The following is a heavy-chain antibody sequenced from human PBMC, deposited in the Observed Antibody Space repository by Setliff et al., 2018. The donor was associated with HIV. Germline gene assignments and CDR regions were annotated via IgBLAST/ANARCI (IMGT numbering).Heavy chain of an antibody. Sequence: SGPTLVNPTQTLTLTCTLSGFSLSTGGMRVSWIRQPPGKALEWLARIDWDDDKFYNTSLKTRLTVSKDTSRNQVVLRMTNMDPLDTATYFSARAGPSSGYQYWGQGTLVTVPQ. CDR2: IDWDDDK. D-gene: IGHD6-19*01. CDR3: ARAGPSSGYQY. J-gene: IGHJ4*02. V-gene: IGHV2-70*04. CDR1: GFSLSTGGMR.